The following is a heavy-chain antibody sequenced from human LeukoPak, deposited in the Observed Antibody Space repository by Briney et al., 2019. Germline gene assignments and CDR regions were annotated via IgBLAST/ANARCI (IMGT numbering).Heavy chain of an antibody. V-gene: IGHV3-7*01. CDR3: VKDNPLDY. J-gene: IGHJ4*02. CDR2: IKQDGTEK. CDR1: GFTFTTYW. Sequence: GESLRLSCAASGFTFTTYWLGWVRQPPGKGLEWVANIKQDGTEKYYVDSVKGRFTISRDNSKNTLYLHINSLRAEDTAVYYCVKDNPLDYWGQGTLVIVSS. D-gene: IGHD1-14*01.